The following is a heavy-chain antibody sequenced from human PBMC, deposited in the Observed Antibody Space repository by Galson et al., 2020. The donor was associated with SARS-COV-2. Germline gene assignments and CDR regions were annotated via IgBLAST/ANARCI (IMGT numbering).Heavy chain of an antibody. Sequence: ASETLSLTCTVSGYSISSGYFWGWIRQPPGKGLEWIGSFYHNGSTYYNPSLKSRVTISVDTSKNHFSVNLRSVTAADTAVYYCATYDSSGRVDFWGQGTLVTVSS. D-gene: IGHD3-22*01. J-gene: IGHJ4*02. CDR1: GYSISSGYF. V-gene: IGHV4-38-2*02. CDR3: ATYDSSGRVDF. CDR2: FYHNGST.